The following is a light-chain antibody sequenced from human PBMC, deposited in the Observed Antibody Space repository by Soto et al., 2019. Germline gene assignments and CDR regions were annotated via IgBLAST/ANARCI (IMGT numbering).Light chain of an antibody. CDR3: QQSLSIPYT. CDR2: AAS. Sequence: DIQMTQSPSSLSASIGERVTITCRASQTISSYLNWYQQKPGKAPKLLIYAASSLQSRVPSRFSGSGSGTDFTLTISSLQPEDFATYYCQQSLSIPYTFGQGTKLEIK. J-gene: IGKJ2*01. CDR1: QTISSY. V-gene: IGKV1-39*01.